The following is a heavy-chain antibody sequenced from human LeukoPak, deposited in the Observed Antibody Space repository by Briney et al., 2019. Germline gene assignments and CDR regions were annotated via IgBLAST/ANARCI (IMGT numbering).Heavy chain of an antibody. J-gene: IGHJ4*02. Sequence: SVKVSCKASGGTFSDYAISWVRQAPGQGLEWIGRIIPIDGTADYAQKFQGRVTITADTSTSTAYMDLSGLRSDDTAVYYCAKDTYYEPTSYWGQGTLVTVSS. CDR2: IIPIDGTA. CDR1: GGTFSDYA. CDR3: AKDTYYEPTSY. D-gene: IGHD3-22*01. V-gene: IGHV1-69*04.